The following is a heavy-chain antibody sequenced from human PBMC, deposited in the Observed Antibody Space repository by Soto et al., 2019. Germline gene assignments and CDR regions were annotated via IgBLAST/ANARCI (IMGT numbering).Heavy chain of an antibody. CDR1: GYTFTSYD. CDR3: ERDSICSPASTTVTLQWLDP. D-gene: IGHD4-17*01. CDR2: MNPNSGNT. Sequence: ASVKVSCKASGYTFTSYDINWVRQATGQGLEWMGWMNPNSGNTGYAQKFQGRVTMTRNTSISTAYMELSSLRSEDTAVYYCERDSICSPASTTVTLQWLDPRSQGSWVTVSA. J-gene: IGHJ5*02. V-gene: IGHV1-8*01.